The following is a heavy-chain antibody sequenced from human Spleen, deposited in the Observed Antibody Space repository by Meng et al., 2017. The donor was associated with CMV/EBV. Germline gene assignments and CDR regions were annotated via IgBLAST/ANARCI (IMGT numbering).Heavy chain of an antibody. V-gene: IGHV3-33*01. Sequence: CGFTFSSYGMHWVRQAPGKGLEWVAVIWYDGSNKYYADSVKGRFTISRDNSKNTLYLQMNSLRAEDTAVYYCARDRGGDIVVAGLDPWGQGTLVTVSS. CDR1: GFTFSSYG. CDR2: IWYDGSNK. CDR3: ARDRGGDIVVAGLDP. D-gene: IGHD2-2*01. J-gene: IGHJ5*02.